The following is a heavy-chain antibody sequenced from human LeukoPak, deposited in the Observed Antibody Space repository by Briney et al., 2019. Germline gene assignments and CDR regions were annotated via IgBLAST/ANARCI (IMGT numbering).Heavy chain of an antibody. J-gene: IGHJ4*02. CDR2: ISSSGSTI. V-gene: IGHV3-11*04. D-gene: IGHD7-27*01. Sequence: PGGSLRLSCAASGFTFSDYYMSWIRQAPGKGLEWVSYISSSGSTIYYADSVKGRFTISRDNSKNTVNLQMNSLRAEDTAVYYCVRDLTGDFFDYWGQGTLVTVSS. CDR3: VRDLTGDFFDY. CDR1: GFTFSDYY.